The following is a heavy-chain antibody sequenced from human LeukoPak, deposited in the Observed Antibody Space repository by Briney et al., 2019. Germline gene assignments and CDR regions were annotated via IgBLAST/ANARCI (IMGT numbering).Heavy chain of an antibody. CDR1: GYTLTELS. V-gene: IGHV1-24*01. D-gene: IGHD5-12*01. CDR3: ATRVQVATIELGAFDI. Sequence: ASVKVSCKVSGYTLTELSMHWVRQAPGTGLGWMGRFDPEDGETIYAQKFQGTVTLTEDTSTDTAYMELSSLRSEDTAVYYCATRVQVATIELGAFDIWGQGTMVTVSS. CDR2: FDPEDGET. J-gene: IGHJ3*02.